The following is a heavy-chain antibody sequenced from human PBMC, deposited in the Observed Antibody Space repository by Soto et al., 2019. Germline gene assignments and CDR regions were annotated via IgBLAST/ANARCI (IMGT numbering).Heavy chain of an antibody. J-gene: IGHJ4*02. CDR2: IIPILGIA. V-gene: IGHV1-69*02. CDR3: ASHRTYGNVDY. Sequence: QVQLVQSGAEVKKPGSSVKVSCKASGGTFSSYTISWVRQAPGQGLEWMGRIIPILGIANYAQKFKGRVTITADKSTSTAYMELSSLRSEDTAVYYCASHRTYGNVDYWGQGTLVTVSS. CDR1: GGTFSSYT. D-gene: IGHD4-4*01.